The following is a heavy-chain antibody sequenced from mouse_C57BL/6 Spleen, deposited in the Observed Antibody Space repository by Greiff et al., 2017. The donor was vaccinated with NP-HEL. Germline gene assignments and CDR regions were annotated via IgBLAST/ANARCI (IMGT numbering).Heavy chain of an antibody. J-gene: IGHJ1*03. Sequence: EVQLQESGPELVKPGDSVKISCKASGYSFTGYFMNWVMQSHGKSLEWIGRINPYNGDTFYNQKFKGKATLTVDKSSSTAHMELRSLTSEDSAVYYCARSPITTVVESHWYFDVWGTGTTVTVSS. CDR3: ARSPITTVVESHWYFDV. D-gene: IGHD1-1*01. V-gene: IGHV1-20*01. CDR2: INPYNGDT. CDR1: GYSFTGYF.